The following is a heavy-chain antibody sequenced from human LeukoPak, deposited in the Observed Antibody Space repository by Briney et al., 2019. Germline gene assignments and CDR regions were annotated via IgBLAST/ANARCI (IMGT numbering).Heavy chain of an antibody. Sequence: GASLRLSCAASGFTFSSYAMSWVRQAPGKGLEWVSAISGSGGSTYYADSVKGRFTISRDNSKNTLYLQMNSLRAEDTAVYYCVAGYSSGWYVRYFDYWGQGTLVTVSS. D-gene: IGHD6-19*01. CDR1: GFTFSSYA. CDR3: VAGYSSGWYVRYFDY. V-gene: IGHV3-23*01. J-gene: IGHJ4*02. CDR2: ISGSGGST.